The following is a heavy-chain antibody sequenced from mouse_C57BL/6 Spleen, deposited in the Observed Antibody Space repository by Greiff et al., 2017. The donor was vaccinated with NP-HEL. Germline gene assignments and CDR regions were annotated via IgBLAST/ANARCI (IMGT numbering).Heavy chain of an antibody. Sequence: QVQMQQSGAELARPGASVKMSCKASGYTFTSYTMHWVNQRPGQGLEWIGYINPSSGYTKYNQKFKDKATLTADKSSSTAYMQLSSLTSEDSAVYYCARESHYYGSSPFDYWGQGTTLTVSS. CDR2: INPSSGYT. D-gene: IGHD1-1*01. CDR3: ARESHYYGSSPFDY. J-gene: IGHJ2*01. CDR1: GYTFTSYT. V-gene: IGHV1-4*01.